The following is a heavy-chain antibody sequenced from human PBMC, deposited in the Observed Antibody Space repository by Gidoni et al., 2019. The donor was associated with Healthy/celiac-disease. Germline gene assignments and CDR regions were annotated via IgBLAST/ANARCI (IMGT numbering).Heavy chain of an antibody. CDR2: INPSGGST. Sequence: QVQLVQSGAEVKKPGASVKVSCKASGYTFTSYYMHWVRQAPGQGLEGMGIINPSGGSTSYAQKFQGRVTMTRDTSTSTVYMELSSLRSEDTAVYYCAREGGRDLYDYVWGSYRFLYGMDVWGQGTTVTVSS. V-gene: IGHV1-46*01. D-gene: IGHD3-16*02. J-gene: IGHJ6*02. CDR3: AREGGRDLYDYVWGSYRFLYGMDV. CDR1: GYTFTSYY.